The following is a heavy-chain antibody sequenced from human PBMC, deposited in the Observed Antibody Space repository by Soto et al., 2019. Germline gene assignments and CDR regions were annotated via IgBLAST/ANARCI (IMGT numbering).Heavy chain of an antibody. CDR3: AREKGPVAGQYYFDY. CDR1: GYTFTSYC. J-gene: IGHJ4*02. Sequence: GASVKVSCKASGYTFTSYCISWVRHAPGQGLEWMGWISAYNGNTNYAQKLQGRVTMTTDTSTSTAYMELRSLRSDDTAVYYCAREKGPVAGQYYFDYWGQGTLVTVSS. V-gene: IGHV1-18*01. D-gene: IGHD6-19*01. CDR2: ISAYNGNT.